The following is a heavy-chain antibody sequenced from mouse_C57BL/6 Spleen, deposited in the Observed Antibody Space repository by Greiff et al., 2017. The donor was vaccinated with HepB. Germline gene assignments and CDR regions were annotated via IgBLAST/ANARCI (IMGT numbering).Heavy chain of an antibody. Sequence: EVKLVESGGDLVKPGGSLKLSCAASGFTFSSYGMSWVRQTPDKRLEWVATISSGGSYTYYPDSVKGRFTISRDNAKNTLYLQISSLKSEDTALYYCARHPSSGAMDYWGQGTSVTVSS. V-gene: IGHV5-6*01. CDR2: ISSGGSYT. CDR1: GFTFSSYG. J-gene: IGHJ4*01. CDR3: ARHPSSGAMDY. D-gene: IGHD3-1*01.